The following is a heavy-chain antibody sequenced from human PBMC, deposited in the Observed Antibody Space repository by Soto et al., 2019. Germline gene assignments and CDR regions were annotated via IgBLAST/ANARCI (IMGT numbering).Heavy chain of an antibody. Sequence: SETLSLTCAVYGGSFSAYSWSWIRQPPGKGLEWIGEIFHGGSTNYSPSLKSRVTISVDTSKNHFSLELSSVTAADTAVYYCARPHYNSDTFYYFFDYWGQGTLVTVSS. J-gene: IGHJ4*02. CDR1: GGSFSAYS. CDR2: IFHGGST. CDR3: ARPHYNSDTFYYFFDY. V-gene: IGHV4-34*12. D-gene: IGHD3-22*01.